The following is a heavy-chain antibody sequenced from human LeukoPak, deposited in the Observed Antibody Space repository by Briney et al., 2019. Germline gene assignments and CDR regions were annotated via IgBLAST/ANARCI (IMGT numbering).Heavy chain of an antibody. J-gene: IGHJ3*02. Sequence: SETLSLTCNVSGVSITSGNDYWGWIRQPRGKGLEWIANIYTGSTYYNPSLQSRITVSVDTSKNQFSLKLSSVTAADTAVYYCVRHHKYCGSTSCYKVGDPTDAFAIWGLGTMVTVSS. D-gene: IGHD2-2*01. CDR2: IYTGST. CDR3: VRHHKYCGSTSCYKVGDPTDAFAI. V-gene: IGHV4-39*01. CDR1: GVSITSGNDY.